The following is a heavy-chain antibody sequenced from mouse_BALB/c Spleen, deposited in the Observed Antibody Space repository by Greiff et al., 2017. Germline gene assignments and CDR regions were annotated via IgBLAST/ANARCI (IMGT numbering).Heavy chain of an antibody. CDR3: ARLPHRYDAMDY. CDR1: GFSLTSYG. Sequence: VKLVESGPDLVAPSQSLSITCTVSGFSLTSYGVHWVRQPPGKGLEWLVVIWSDGSTTYNSALKSRLSISKDNSKSQVFLKMNSLQTDDTAMYYCARLPHRYDAMDYWGQGTSDTVSS. D-gene: IGHD2-14*01. V-gene: IGHV2-6-2*01. J-gene: IGHJ4*01. CDR2: IWSDGST.